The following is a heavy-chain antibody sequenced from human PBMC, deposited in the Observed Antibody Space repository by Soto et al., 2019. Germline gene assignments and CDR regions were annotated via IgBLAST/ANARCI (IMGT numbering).Heavy chain of an antibody. CDR3: ARHGNWGLYYFDY. V-gene: IGHV4-39*01. Sequence: SETLSLTCTVSGGSISSSSYYWGWIRQPPGKGLEWIGSIYYTGSTYYNPSLKSRVTISVDTSKNQFSLKLSSVTAADTALYYCARHGNWGLYYFDYWGQGTLVTVSS. CDR1: GGSISSSSYY. CDR2: IYYTGST. D-gene: IGHD7-27*01. J-gene: IGHJ4*02.